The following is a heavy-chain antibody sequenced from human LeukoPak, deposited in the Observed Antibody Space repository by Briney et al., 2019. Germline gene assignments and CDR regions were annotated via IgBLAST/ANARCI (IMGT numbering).Heavy chain of an antibody. V-gene: IGHV4-59*11. CDR1: DGSISSHY. J-gene: IGHJ4*02. Sequence: SETLSLTCSVSDGSISSHYWSWIRQPPGKGLQRIGYIYYSGITDYNPSLKSRLTISIDTSKNQFSLKLTSVTAADTAIYYCASYRPVAGAFDYWGQGALVTVSS. CDR2: IYYSGIT. D-gene: IGHD6-19*01. CDR3: ASYRPVAGAFDY.